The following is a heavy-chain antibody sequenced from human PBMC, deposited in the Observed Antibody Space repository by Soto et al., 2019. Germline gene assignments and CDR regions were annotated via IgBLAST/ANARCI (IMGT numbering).Heavy chain of an antibody. CDR3: ARDLSTTGNKYYFDY. J-gene: IGHJ4*02. CDR1: GFSVSNRY. D-gene: IGHD1-1*01. V-gene: IGHV3-66*01. CDR2: IYSGGSS. Sequence: GGSLRLSCAASGFSVSNRYMSWVRPAPGKGLEWVSAIYSGGSSYYADSVKGRFTISRDNAKNSLYLQMNSLRAEDTAVYYCARDLSTTGNKYYFDYWGQGTLVTVS.